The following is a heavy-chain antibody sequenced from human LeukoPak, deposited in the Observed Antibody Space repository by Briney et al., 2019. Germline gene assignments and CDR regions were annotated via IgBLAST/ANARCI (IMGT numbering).Heavy chain of an antibody. CDR3: TRFVGSSTSLIDY. V-gene: IGHV3-49*04. CDR1: GFTFGDYA. Sequence: GGSLRLSCTASGFTFGDYAMSWVRQAPGKGLEWVGFIRSKAYGGTTEYAAFVKGRFTISRDDSKSIAYLQMNSLKTEDTAVYYCTRFVGSSTSLIDYWGQGTLVTVSS. D-gene: IGHD2-2*01. J-gene: IGHJ4*02. CDR2: IRSKAYGGTT.